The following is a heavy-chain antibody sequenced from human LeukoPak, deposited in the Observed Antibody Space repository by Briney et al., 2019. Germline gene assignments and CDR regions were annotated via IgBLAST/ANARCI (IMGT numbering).Heavy chain of an antibody. CDR2: IIPIIGIA. J-gene: IGHJ4*02. V-gene: IGHV1-69*04. CDR3: ARGGGTGSNHFDY. Sequence: GASVKVSCTASGGTFSSYAISWVRQAPGQGLEWMGRIIPIIGIANYAQKFQGRVTITADKSTSTTYMELSSLRSEDTAVYYCARGGGTGSNHFDYWGQGTLVTVSS. D-gene: IGHD1-1*01. CDR1: GGTFSSYA.